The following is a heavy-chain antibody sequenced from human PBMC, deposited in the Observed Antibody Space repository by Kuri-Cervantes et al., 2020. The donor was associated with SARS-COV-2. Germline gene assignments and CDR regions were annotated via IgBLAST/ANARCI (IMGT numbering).Heavy chain of an antibody. D-gene: IGHD3-22*01. J-gene: IGHJ3*02. Sequence: SVKVSCKASVYTFTDYYMHWVRQAPGQGLEWMGWINPNSGGSNNAQKLQGWVTMTRDTSISTVYMELSRLRSDDTAVYYCARSTPFRRLAVISQGGAFDIWGQGTMVT. V-gene: IGHV1-2*04. CDR1: VYTFTDYY. CDR3: ARSTPFRRLAVISQGGAFDI. CDR2: INPNSGGS.